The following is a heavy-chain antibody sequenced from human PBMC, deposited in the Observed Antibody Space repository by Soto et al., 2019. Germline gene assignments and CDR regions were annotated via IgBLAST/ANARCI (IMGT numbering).Heavy chain of an antibody. CDR2: INHSGST. Sequence: PSETLSLTCAVYGGSFSGYYWSWIRQPPGKGLEWIGEINHSGSTNYNPSLKSRVTISVDTSKNQFSLKLSSVTAADTAVYYCARGRNKWAAAGPFDYWGQGTLVTVSS. CDR3: ARGRNKWAAAGPFDY. J-gene: IGHJ4*02. CDR1: GGSFSGYY. D-gene: IGHD6-13*01. V-gene: IGHV4-34*01.